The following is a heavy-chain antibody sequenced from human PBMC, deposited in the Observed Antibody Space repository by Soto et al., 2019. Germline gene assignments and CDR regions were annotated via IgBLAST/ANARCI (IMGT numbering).Heavy chain of an antibody. CDR1: GGPFSRGGYY. D-gene: IGHD3-22*01. CDR2: IFYTGST. J-gene: IGHJ4*02. V-gene: IGHV4-31*03. Sequence: SETLSLTCTVSGGPFSRGGYYWSWIRQHPGKGLECIGYIFYTGSTYYNPTLKSRVTMSVDTSKRQFSLNLSSLTAADTAVYYCARSSGYYYVDYWGQGTLVTVSS. CDR3: ARSSGYYYVDY.